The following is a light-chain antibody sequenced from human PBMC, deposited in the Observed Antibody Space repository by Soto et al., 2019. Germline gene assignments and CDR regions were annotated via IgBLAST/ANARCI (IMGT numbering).Light chain of an antibody. Sequence: QSALTQPASVSGSPGQSITISCTGTSSDVGGYNYVSWYQQHPGKAPKLMIYEVSNRPSGVSNRFSRSKSGNTASLTISGIQAEDEADYDCSSYTSRSIDYVFGTGTKVTVL. J-gene: IGLJ1*01. CDR1: SSDVGGYNY. CDR2: EVS. CDR3: SSYTSRSIDYV. V-gene: IGLV2-14*01.